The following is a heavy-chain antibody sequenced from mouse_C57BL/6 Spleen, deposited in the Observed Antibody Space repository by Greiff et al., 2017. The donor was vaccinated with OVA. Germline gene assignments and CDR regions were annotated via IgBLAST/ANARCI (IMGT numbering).Heavy chain of an antibody. CDR1: GYTFTSYW. V-gene: IGHV1-52*01. CDR3: ARLDDYDYYYAMDY. CDR2: IDPSDSET. J-gene: IGHJ4*01. Sequence: QVQLQQSGAELVRPGSSVKLSCKASGYTFTSYWMHGVKQRPIQGLEWVGNIDPSDSETHYNQKFKDKAKLTVDKSSSTSYMQLSSLTSEDSAVYYCARLDDYDYYYAMDYWGQGTSVTVSS. D-gene: IGHD2-4*01.